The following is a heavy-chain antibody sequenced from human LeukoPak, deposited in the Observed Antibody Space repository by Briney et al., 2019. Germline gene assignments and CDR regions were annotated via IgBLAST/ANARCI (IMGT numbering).Heavy chain of an antibody. V-gene: IGHV1-2*02. D-gene: IGHD3-22*01. CDR2: INPNSGGT. CDR1: GGTFSSYA. Sequence: GASVKVSCKASGGTFSSYAISWVRQAPGQGLEWMGWINPNSGGTNYAQKFQGRVTMTRDTSISTAYMELSRLRSDDTAVYYCARSYSSGYDYYYYYMDVWGKGTTVTVSS. J-gene: IGHJ6*03. CDR3: ARSYSSGYDYYYYYMDV.